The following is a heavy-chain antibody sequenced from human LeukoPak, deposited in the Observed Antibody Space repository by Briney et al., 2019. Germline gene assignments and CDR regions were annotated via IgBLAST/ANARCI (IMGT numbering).Heavy chain of an antibody. D-gene: IGHD3-3*01. J-gene: IGHJ6*02. CDR3: ARFLGRITISGVVPYGMDV. V-gene: IGHV3-53*04. CDR1: GFTFSDHY. CDR2: IYSAGGT. Sequence: PGGSLRLSCAASGFTFSDHYMDWVRQAPGKGLEWVSLIYSAGGTYYTDSVKGRFTISRHSSKNTLYLQMNSLRGEDTAVYYCARFLGRITISGVVPYGMDVWGQGTTVTVSS.